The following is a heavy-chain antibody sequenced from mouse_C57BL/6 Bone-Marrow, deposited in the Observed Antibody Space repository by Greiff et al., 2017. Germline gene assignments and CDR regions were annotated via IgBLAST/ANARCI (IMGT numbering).Heavy chain of an antibody. V-gene: IGHV2-6*01. CDR3: ASPYYYGTPFAY. Sequence: QVQLQQSGPGLVAPSQSLSITCTVSGFSLTSYGVDWVRQSPGKGLEWLGVIWGFGSTNYNSALKSRLSISKDNSKSQVFLKMNSLQTDDTAMYYCASPYYYGTPFAYWGQGTLVTVSA. J-gene: IGHJ3*01. CDR2: IWGFGST. CDR1: GFSLTSYG. D-gene: IGHD1-1*01.